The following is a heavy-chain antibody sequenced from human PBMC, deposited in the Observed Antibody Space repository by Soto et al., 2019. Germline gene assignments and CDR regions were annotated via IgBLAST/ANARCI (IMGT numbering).Heavy chain of an antibody. D-gene: IGHD3-22*01. CDR2: ISGSGGST. V-gene: IGHV3-23*01. CDR3: AKGSPYYYDSSGYFWEQYYFDY. Sequence: PAGSLRLSCAASGFTFSSYAMSWVRQAPGKGLEWVSAISGSGGSTYYADSVKGRFTISRDNSKNTLYLQMNSLRAEDTAVYYCAKGSPYYYDSSGYFWEQYYFDYWGQGTLVTVSS. J-gene: IGHJ4*02. CDR1: GFTFSSYA.